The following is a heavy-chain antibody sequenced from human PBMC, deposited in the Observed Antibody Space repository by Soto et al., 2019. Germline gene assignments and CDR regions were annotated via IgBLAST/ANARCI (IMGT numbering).Heavy chain of an antibody. V-gene: IGHV4-31*03. D-gene: IGHD2-15*01. CDR1: GGSISSGGYY. CDR3: ARAGRYCSGGSCPLDTSSYYGMDV. Sequence: PSETLSLTCTVSGGSISSGGYYWSWIRQHPGKGLEGIGYIYYSGSTYYNPSLKSRVTISVDTSKNQFSLKLSSVTAADTAVYYCARAGRYCSGGSCPLDTSSYYGMDVWGQGTTVTVSS. CDR2: IYYSGST. J-gene: IGHJ6*02.